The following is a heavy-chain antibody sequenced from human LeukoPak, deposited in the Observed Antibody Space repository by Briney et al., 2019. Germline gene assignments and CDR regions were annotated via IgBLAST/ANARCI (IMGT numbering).Heavy chain of an antibody. V-gene: IGHV3-30*04. Sequence: GGSLRLSCAASGSTFSSYAMHWVRQAPGKGLEWVAVISYDGSNKYYADSVKGRFTISRDNSKNTLYLQMNSLRAEDTAVYYCASPTPQYSGYDWGAFDIWGQGTMVTVSS. CDR2: ISYDGSNK. J-gene: IGHJ3*02. D-gene: IGHD5-12*01. CDR1: GSTFSSYA. CDR3: ASPTPQYSGYDWGAFDI.